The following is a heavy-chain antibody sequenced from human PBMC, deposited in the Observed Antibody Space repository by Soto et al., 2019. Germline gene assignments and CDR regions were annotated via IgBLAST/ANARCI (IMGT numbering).Heavy chain of an antibody. D-gene: IGHD6-19*01. J-gene: IGHJ3*02. CDR3: ARPLGWRDAFDI. V-gene: IGHV3-7*01. Sequence: GSLRLSCAASGFTFSNYWMSWGRQAPGKGLEWVANIKKDGSEEYYVDSVKGRFTISRDNAKNSLYLQMNSLRAEDTAVYYCARPLGWRDAFDIWGQGTMVTVSS. CDR1: GFTFSNYW. CDR2: IKKDGSEE.